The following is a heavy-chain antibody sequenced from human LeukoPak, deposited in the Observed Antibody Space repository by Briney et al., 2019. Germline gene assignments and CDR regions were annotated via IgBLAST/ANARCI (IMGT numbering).Heavy chain of an antibody. D-gene: IGHD2-21*02. V-gene: IGHV3-23*01. CDR1: GFTFSTYA. CDR2: IKRGGGDP. Sequence: PGGSLRLSCAASGFTFSTYAMGWVRQAPGKGLEWVSSIKRGGGDPFYADSVKGRFTISRDNPKNTLFLQLNSLRAEDTAVYYCAKGGHDFNPFYWWGQGTLVTVSS. J-gene: IGHJ4*02. CDR3: AKGGHDFNPFYW.